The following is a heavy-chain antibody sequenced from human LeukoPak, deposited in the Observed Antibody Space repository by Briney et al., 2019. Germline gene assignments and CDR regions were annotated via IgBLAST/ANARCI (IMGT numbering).Heavy chain of an antibody. CDR1: GFTFSNDA. V-gene: IGHV3-23*01. CDR2: ISGSGGST. Sequence: GGSLGLPCAASGFTFSNDAMSWVRQAPGKGVEWVSGISGSGGSTYYADSVRGGFTISRDNSKNTLYMQLNRLRAEDTAVYYCAKEAYYHDTSGYYSPYFDYWGQGTLVTVSS. D-gene: IGHD3-22*01. CDR3: AKEAYYHDTSGYYSPYFDY. J-gene: IGHJ4*02.